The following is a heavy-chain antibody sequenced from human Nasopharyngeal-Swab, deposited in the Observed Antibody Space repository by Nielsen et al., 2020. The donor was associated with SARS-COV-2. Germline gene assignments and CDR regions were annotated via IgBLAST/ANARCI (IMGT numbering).Heavy chain of an antibody. J-gene: IGHJ4*02. Sequence: SETLSLTCTVSGASISSSSYHWGWIRQPPGKGLEWIGSISYSGIFLSGSTYYNPSLNSRVTISVDTSKNQFSLKLTSVTAADTAVYSCARLSSLHYYDTTQFDYWGLGTLVTVSS. CDR1: GASISSSSYH. V-gene: IGHV4-39*01. CDR2: ISYSGIFLSGST. CDR3: ARLSSLHYYDTTQFDY. D-gene: IGHD3-22*01.